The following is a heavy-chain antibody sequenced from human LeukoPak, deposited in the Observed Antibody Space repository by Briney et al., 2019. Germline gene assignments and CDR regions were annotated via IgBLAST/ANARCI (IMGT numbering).Heavy chain of an antibody. J-gene: IGHJ4*02. CDR1: GYTFTGYY. V-gene: IGHV1-69*04. CDR2: IIPILGIA. Sequence: ASVKVSCKASGYTFTGYYMHWVRQAPGQGLEWMGRIIPILGIANYAQKFQGRVTITADKSTSTAYMELSSLRSEDTAVYYCARALVGATTFGFDYWGQGTLVTVSS. D-gene: IGHD1-26*01. CDR3: ARALVGATTFGFDY.